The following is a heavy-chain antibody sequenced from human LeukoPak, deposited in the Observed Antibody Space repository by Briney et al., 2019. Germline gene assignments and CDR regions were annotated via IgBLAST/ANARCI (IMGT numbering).Heavy chain of an antibody. J-gene: IGHJ6*02. CDR1: GGSISPNSYY. CDR2: IYYSGST. Sequence: SETLSLTCTVSGGSISPNSYYWAWIRQPPGRGLEWIGSIYYSGSTYYNPSLKSRVTISVDTSKNQFSLKLSSVTAADTAMYYCARDHLPGDYGMDVWGQGTTVTVSS. CDR3: ARDHLPGDYGMDV. D-gene: IGHD4-17*01. V-gene: IGHV4-39*07.